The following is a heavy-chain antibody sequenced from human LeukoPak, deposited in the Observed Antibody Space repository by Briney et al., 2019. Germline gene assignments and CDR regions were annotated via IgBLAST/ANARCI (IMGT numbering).Heavy chain of an antibody. Sequence: GASVKVSCKASGYTFTGYYMHWVRQAPGQGLEWMGRINPNSGGTNYAQKFQGRVTITADESTSTAYMELSSLRSEDTAVYYCARDSGSYQAAYYYYGMDVWGQGTTVTVSS. CDR3: ARDSGSYQAAYYYYGMDV. CDR2: INPNSGGT. J-gene: IGHJ6*02. CDR1: GYTFTGYY. V-gene: IGHV1-2*06. D-gene: IGHD1-26*01.